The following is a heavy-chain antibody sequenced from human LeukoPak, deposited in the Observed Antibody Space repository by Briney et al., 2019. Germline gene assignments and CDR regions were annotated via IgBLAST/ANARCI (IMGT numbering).Heavy chain of an antibody. D-gene: IGHD3-16*02. CDR1: GGSFNAYY. V-gene: IGHV4-34*01. J-gene: IGHJ6*03. Sequence: SETLSLTCAVYGGSFNAYYWTWIRQTPGKGLEWIGEINHSGNTNYNPSLESRVTISADTSKNQFSLNLGTVTAADTAIYYCARGLRFIQGPGYYYMDVWGKGTTVTVSS. CDR3: ARGLRFIQGPGYYYMDV. CDR2: INHSGNT.